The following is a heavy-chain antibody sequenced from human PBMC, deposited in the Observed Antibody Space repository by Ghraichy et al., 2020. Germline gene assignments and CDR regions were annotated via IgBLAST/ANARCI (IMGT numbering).Heavy chain of an antibody. CDR3: ARGSNYDILTGPRNWFDP. V-gene: IGHV1-2*04. CDR1: GYTFTGYY. Sequence: ASVKVSCKASGYTFTGYYMHWVRQAPGQGLEWMGWINPNSGGTNYAQKFQGWVTMTRDTSISTAYMELSRLRSDDTAVYYCARGSNYDILTGPRNWFDPWGQGTLVTVSS. D-gene: IGHD3-9*01. J-gene: IGHJ5*02. CDR2: INPNSGGT.